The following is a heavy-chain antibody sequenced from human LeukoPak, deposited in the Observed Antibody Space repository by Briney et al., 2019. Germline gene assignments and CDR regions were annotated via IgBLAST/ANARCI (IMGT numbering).Heavy chain of an antibody. V-gene: IGHV1-46*01. CDR1: GYTFTSYY. D-gene: IGHD2-21*01. J-gene: IGHJ6*02. Sequence: ASVKVSCKASGYTFTSYYMHWVRQAPGQGLEWMGIINPSGGSTSYAQKFQGRVTMTRDTSTSTVYMELSSLRSEDTAVYYCAKKLVVDHMDVWGQGTTVTVSS. CDR2: INPSGGST. CDR3: AKKLVVDHMDV.